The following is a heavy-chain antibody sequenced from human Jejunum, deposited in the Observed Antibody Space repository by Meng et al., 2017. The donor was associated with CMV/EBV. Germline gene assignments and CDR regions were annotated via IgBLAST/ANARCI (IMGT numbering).Heavy chain of an antibody. V-gene: IGHV4-39*07. CDR2: IDYTGTT. CDR3: ARVPPSGNYRLDY. Sequence: RQLQVSGPGLVKPSETLSLTCTVSGDCLSNSRHFWGWIRQPPGKGLEWIANIDYTGTTYYNPSLKSRVTISRDTSKNQFSLKLNSVTAADTAVYYCARVPPSGNYRLDYWGQGTLVTVSS. CDR1: GDCLSNSRHF. J-gene: IGHJ4*02. D-gene: IGHD3-16*02.